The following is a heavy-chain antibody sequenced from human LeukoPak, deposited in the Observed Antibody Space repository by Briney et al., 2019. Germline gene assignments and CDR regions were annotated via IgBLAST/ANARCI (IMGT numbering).Heavy chain of an antibody. V-gene: IGHV3-73*01. D-gene: IGHD6-13*01. CDR3: AKLVIAAAGDFDY. J-gene: IGHJ4*02. CDR2: IRSKANSYAT. CDR1: GFTFSGSA. Sequence: RGSLRLSCAASGFTFSGSAMHWVRQASGKGLEWVGRIRSKANSYATAYAASVKGRFTISRDNSKNTLYLQMNSLRAEDTAVYYCAKLVIAAAGDFDYWGQGTLVTVSS.